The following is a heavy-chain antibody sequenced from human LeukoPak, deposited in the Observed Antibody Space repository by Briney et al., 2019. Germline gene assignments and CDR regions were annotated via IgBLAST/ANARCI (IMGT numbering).Heavy chain of an antibody. CDR3: AKDEARYYGSGSYPSSDP. J-gene: IGHJ5*02. D-gene: IGHD3-10*01. V-gene: IGHV3-23*01. CDR2: ISGGGGST. Sequence: GGSLRLSCAASGFTFSSYSMNWVRQAPGKGLEWVSAISGGGGSTYYADSVKGRFTISRDNSKNTLYLQMNSLRAEDTAVYYCAKDEARYYGSGSYPSSDPWGQGTLVTVSS. CDR1: GFTFSSYS.